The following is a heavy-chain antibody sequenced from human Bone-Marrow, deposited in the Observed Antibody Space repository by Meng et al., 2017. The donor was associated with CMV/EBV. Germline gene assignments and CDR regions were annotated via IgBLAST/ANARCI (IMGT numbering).Heavy chain of an antibody. Sequence: SVKVSCKASGGTFSSYTISWVRQAPGQGLEWMGRIIPILGIANYAQKFQGRVTITADKSTSTAYMELSSLRSEETAVDYGARDPGNYGIVWGQGTLVTVSS. D-gene: IGHD1-7*01. CDR3: ARDPGNYGIV. J-gene: IGHJ4*02. CDR2: IIPILGIA. CDR1: GGTFSSYT. V-gene: IGHV1-69*04.